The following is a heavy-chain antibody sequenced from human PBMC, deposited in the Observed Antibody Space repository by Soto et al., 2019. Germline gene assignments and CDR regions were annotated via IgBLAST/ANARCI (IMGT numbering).Heavy chain of an antibody. CDR2: IKSKTDGGTT. Sequence: EVQLVESGGGLVKPGGSLRLSCAASGFTFSNAWMNWVRQAPGKGLEWVGRIKSKTDGGTTDYAAPVKGRFTISRDDSXXTLYLQMNSLKTEDTAVYYCTTDRYAVTTFPHFDYWGQGTLVTVSS. CDR1: GFTFSNAW. D-gene: IGHD4-17*01. J-gene: IGHJ4*02. CDR3: TTDRYAVTTFPHFDY. V-gene: IGHV3-15*07.